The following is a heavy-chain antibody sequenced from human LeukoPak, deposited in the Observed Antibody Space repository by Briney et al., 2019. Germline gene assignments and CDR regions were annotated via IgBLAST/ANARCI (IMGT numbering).Heavy chain of an antibody. D-gene: IGHD1-1*01. V-gene: IGHV3-48*01. CDR1: GFTFSKYS. Sequence: GGSLRFSCAASGFTFSKYSMNWVRQAPGKGLEWVSYISSSSTIYYADSVKGRFTISRDNAKNSLYLQMNSLSAEDTAMYYCARDLDNSGPRNDYWGQGTLVTVSS. CDR3: ARDLDNSGPRNDY. CDR2: ISSSSTI. J-gene: IGHJ4*02.